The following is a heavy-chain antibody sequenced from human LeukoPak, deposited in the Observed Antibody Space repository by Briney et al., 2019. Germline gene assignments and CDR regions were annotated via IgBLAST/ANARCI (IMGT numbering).Heavy chain of an antibody. CDR1: GFTFRNYG. CDR2: FSASGST. D-gene: IGHD1-26*01. CDR3: AKDLLGELAEYFQH. Sequence: GGSLRLSCAASGFTFRNYGMNWARQAPGKGLEWVPAFSASGSTYYADSVKGRFTVSRDNSENMLYLQMNSLRAEDTAVYYCAKDLLGELAEYFQHWGQGTLVTVSS. J-gene: IGHJ1*01. V-gene: IGHV3-23*01.